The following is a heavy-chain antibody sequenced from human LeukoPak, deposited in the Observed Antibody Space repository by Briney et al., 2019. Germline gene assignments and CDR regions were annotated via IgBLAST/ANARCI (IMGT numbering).Heavy chain of an antibody. CDR2: ISGSGGRT. V-gene: IGHV3-23*01. D-gene: IGHD3-10*01. CDR1: GFSFSSYA. J-gene: IGHJ4*02. Sequence: GGSLRLSCAASGFSFSSYAMSWVRQAPGKGLEWVSVISGSGGRTDYADSMKGRFTISRDNSKNTVYLQMNSLRAEDTAVYYCAKVAVEYYYGSGSFDYWGQGTLVTVSS. CDR3: AKVAVEYYYGSGSFDY.